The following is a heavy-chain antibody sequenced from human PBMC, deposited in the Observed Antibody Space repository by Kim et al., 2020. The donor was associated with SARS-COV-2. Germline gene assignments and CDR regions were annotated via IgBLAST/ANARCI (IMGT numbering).Heavy chain of an antibody. CDR1: GGSISSGGYY. V-gene: IGHV4-31*03. J-gene: IGHJ3*02. CDR2: IYYSGST. CDR3: ARGGRGVAGLHDAFDI. Sequence: SETLSLTCTVSGGSISSGGYYWSWIRQHPGKGLEWIGYIYYSGSTYYNPSLKSRVTISVDTSKNQFSLKLSSVTAADTAVYYCARGGRGVAGLHDAFDIWGQGTMVTVSS. D-gene: IGHD6-19*01.